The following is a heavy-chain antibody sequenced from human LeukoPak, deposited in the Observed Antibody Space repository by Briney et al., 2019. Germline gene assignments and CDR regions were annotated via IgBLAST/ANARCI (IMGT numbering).Heavy chain of an antibody. D-gene: IGHD2-2*01. CDR3: TRAVRNQLLSEY. J-gene: IGHJ4*02. CDR2: TNPNSGNT. Sequence: ASVKVSCKASGYTFSNYDVTWVRQAPGQGLEYMGWTNPNSGNTGFAQKFRGRLTLTSDASTTSAFMELMRLTSEDTAVYYCTRAVRNQLLSEYWGQGTRITVSS. CDR1: GYTFSNYD. V-gene: IGHV1-8*01.